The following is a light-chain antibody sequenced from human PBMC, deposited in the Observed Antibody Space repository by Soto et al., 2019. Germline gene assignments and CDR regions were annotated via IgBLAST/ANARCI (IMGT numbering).Light chain of an antibody. CDR2: STS. CDR1: SSNIGSNT. Sequence: QSVLTQPPSASGTPGQIVPISCAGSSSNIGSNTVTWYQQLPGTAPKLLIYSTSQRSSGVPGRFSGSKSGASASLSISGLQSEDEDDYYCAAWDDRLDVYVFGTGTKVTVL. V-gene: IGLV1-44*01. CDR3: AAWDDRLDVYV. J-gene: IGLJ1*01.